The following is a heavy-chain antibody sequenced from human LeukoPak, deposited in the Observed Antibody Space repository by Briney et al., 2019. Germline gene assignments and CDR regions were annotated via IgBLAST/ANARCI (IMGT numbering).Heavy chain of an antibody. V-gene: IGHV3-23*01. CDR1: GFTFSSYA. CDR3: AKDRYSSSRNYYYYYRAV. Sequence: GGSLRLSCAASGFTFSSYAMSWVRQAPGKGLEWVSAISGSGGSTYYADSVKGRFTISRDNSKNTLYLQMNSLRAEDTAVYYCAKDRYSSSRNYYYYYRAVWGKGTTVIVS. D-gene: IGHD6-13*01. CDR2: ISGSGGST. J-gene: IGHJ6*03.